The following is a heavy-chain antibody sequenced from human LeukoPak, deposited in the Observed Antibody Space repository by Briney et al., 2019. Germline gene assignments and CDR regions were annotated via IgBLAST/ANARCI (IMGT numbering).Heavy chain of an antibody. D-gene: IGHD3-22*01. CDR2: ISWNSGSI. Sequence: GGSLRLSCAASGFTFSSYAMHWVRQAPGKGLEWVSGISWNSGSIGYADSVKGRFTISRDNAKNSLYLQMNSLRAEDTALYYCAKDIRHPKNYYDSSGYYGYYYYGMDVWGQGTTVTVSS. J-gene: IGHJ6*02. CDR1: GFTFSSYA. CDR3: AKDIRHPKNYYDSSGYYGYYYYGMDV. V-gene: IGHV3-9*01.